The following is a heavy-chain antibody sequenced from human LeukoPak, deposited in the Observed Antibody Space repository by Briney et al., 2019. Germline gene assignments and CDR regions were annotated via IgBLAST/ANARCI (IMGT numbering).Heavy chain of an antibody. CDR2: IKSKFDGGTA. J-gene: IGHJ6*03. Sequence: GGSLRLSCAASGITFSNAWMSWVRQAPGKGLEWVGRIKSKFDGGTADHAAPVKGRFTISRDDSKNTLYLQMNSLRTEDTAVYYCTTATSLTGYCYYYMFVWGKGTTVTVSS. V-gene: IGHV3-15*01. D-gene: IGHD3-9*01. CDR1: GITFSNAW. CDR3: TTATSLTGYCYYYMFV.